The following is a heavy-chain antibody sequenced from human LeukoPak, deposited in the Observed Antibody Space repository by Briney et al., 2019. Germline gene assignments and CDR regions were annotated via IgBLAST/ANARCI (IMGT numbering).Heavy chain of an antibody. CDR2: INWNGGST. J-gene: IGHJ4*02. Sequence: GGSLRLSCAASGFTFDDYGMSWVRQAPGKGLEWVSGINWNGGSTGYADSVKGRFTISRDNAKNSLYLQMNSLRAEDTALYYCASGYYYDSSGYYYGHAYWGQGTLVTVSS. D-gene: IGHD3-22*01. CDR3: ASGYYYDSSGYYYGHAY. V-gene: IGHV3-20*04. CDR1: GFTFDDYG.